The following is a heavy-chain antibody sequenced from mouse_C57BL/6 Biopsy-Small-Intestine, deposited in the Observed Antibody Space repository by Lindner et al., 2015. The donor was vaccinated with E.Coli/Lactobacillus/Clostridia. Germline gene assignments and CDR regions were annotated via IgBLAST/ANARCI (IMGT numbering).Heavy chain of an antibody. CDR3: APSTVVSAMDY. V-gene: IGHV1-81*01. CDR2: IYPRSNNT. CDR1: GYTFTNYA. D-gene: IGHD1-1*01. Sequence: VQLQESGAELARPGASVKLSCKASGYTFTNYAINWVKQRTGQGLEWIGEIYPRSNNTYYNEKFKGKATLTADKSSSTAYMELRSLTSEDSAVYFCAPSTVVSAMDYWGQGTSVTVSS. J-gene: IGHJ4*01.